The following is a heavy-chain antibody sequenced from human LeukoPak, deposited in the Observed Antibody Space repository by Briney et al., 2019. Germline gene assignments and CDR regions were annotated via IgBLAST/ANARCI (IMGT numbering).Heavy chain of an antibody. CDR1: GGSFSGYY. CDR3: AREGWGETGNNYYYYMDV. V-gene: IGHV4-34*01. CDR2: INHSGST. J-gene: IGHJ6*03. Sequence: PSETLSLTCAVYGGSFSGYYWSWIRQPPGKGLEWIGEINHSGSTNYNPSLKSRVTISVDTSKNQFSLQLNSVTPEDTAVYYCAREGWGETGNNYYYYMDVWGKGTTVTVSS. D-gene: IGHD7-27*01.